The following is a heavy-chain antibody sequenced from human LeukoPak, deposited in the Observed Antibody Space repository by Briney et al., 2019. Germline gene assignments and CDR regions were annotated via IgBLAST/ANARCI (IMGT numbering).Heavy chain of an antibody. D-gene: IGHD3-10*01. CDR2: IYYSGST. Sequence: PSETLPLTCTVSGGSISSSSYYWGWIRQPPGKGLEWIGSIYYSGSTYYNPSLKSRVTISVDTSKNQFSLKLSSVTAADTAVYYCATQIGGGYWGQGTLVTVSS. V-gene: IGHV4-39*01. CDR1: GGSISSSSYY. J-gene: IGHJ4*02. CDR3: ATQIGGGY.